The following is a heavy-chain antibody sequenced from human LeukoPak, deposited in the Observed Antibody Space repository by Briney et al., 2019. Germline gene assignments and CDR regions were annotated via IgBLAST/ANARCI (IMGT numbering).Heavy chain of an antibody. V-gene: IGHV4-30-4*01. CDR2: IYYSGST. CDR3: ARGRQYYDFWSGYPYYFDY. Sequence: MPSQTLSLTCTVSGGSISSGDYYWSWIRQPPGKGLEWIGYIYYSGSTYYNPSLKSRLTISVDTSKNQFSLKLSSVTAADTAVYYCARGRQYYDFWSGYPYYFDYWGQGTLVTVSS. CDR1: GGSISSGDYY. D-gene: IGHD3-3*01. J-gene: IGHJ4*02.